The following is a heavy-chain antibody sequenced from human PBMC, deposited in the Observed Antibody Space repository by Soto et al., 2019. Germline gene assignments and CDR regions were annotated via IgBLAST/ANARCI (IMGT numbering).Heavy chain of an antibody. CDR1: GGSVSSGSYY. V-gene: IGHV4-61*01. CDR2: IYYSGST. J-gene: IGHJ3*02. CDR3: ARGGGYYDGFYI. D-gene: IGHD3-16*01. Sequence: QVQLQESGPGLVKPSETLSLTCSASGGSVSSGSYYWSWIRQHPGKGLEWIGYIYYSGSTKYNPSLKSRVTISVDTSKHPFALKLTSVTAADTVVYYCARGGGYYDGFYIWGQGRMVTVSS.